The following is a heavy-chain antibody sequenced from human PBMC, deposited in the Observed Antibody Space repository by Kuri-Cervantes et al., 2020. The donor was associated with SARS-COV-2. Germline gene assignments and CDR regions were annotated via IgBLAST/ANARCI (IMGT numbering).Heavy chain of an antibody. Sequence: SVKVSCKASGYTFTSYYMHWVRQAPGQGLEWMGWLNPNSGGTNYAQKFQGRVTMTRDTSISTAYMELSRLRSDDTAVYYCERPEGYCSSTSCYTLRRYYYGMDVWGQGTTVTVSS. CDR3: ERPEGYCSSTSCYTLRRYYYGMDV. D-gene: IGHD2-2*02. CDR1: GYTFTSYY. CDR2: LNPNSGGT. J-gene: IGHJ6*02. V-gene: IGHV1-2*02.